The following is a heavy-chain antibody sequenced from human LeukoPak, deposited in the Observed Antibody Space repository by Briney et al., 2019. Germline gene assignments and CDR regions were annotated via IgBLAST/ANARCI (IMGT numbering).Heavy chain of an antibody. CDR3: ARDLTGYDFRYYFDY. Sequence: GGSLRLSCAASGFTFSDYYMSWIRQALGKGLEWVSYISSSSSYTNYADSVKGRFTISRDNAKNSLYLQMNSLRAEDTAVYYCARDLTGYDFRYYFDYWGQGTLVTVSS. J-gene: IGHJ4*02. D-gene: IGHD5-12*01. CDR1: GFTFSDYY. V-gene: IGHV3-11*06. CDR2: ISSSSSYT.